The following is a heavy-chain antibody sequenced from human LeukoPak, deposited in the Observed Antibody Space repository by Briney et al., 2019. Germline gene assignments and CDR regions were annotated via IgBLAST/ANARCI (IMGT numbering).Heavy chain of an antibody. Sequence: GGSLGLSCAASGFTFDDYAMHWVRQAPGKGLEWVSGISWNSGSIGYADSVKGRFTISRDNAKNSLYLQMNSLRAEDMALYYCAKDATVGRYGGYFDYWGQGTMVTVSS. V-gene: IGHV3-9*03. CDR1: GFTFDDYA. J-gene: IGHJ4*02. CDR3: AKDATVGRYGGYFDY. D-gene: IGHD4-23*01. CDR2: ISWNSGSI.